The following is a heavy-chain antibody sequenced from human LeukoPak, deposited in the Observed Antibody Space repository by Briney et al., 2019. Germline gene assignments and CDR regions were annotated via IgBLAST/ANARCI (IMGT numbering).Heavy chain of an antibody. CDR3: ATYAPKCDAFDI. Sequence: SETLSLTCTVSGGSISSYYWSWIRQLPGKGLEWIGYIYYSGSTSYNPSLKSRVTISVDTSKNQFSLKLSSVTAADTAVYYCATYAPKCDAFDIWGQGAMVTVSS. CDR2: IYYSGST. J-gene: IGHJ3*02. D-gene: IGHD2-2*01. V-gene: IGHV4-59*01. CDR1: GGSISSYY.